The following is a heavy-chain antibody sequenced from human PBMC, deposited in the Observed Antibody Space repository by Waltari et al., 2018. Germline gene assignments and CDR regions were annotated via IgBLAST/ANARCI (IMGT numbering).Heavy chain of an antibody. V-gene: IGHV4-39*01. CDR2: FYYGGRA. D-gene: IGHD3-16*01. Sequence: QLHPQASSPRLVKPSAALPHTCPFTHGSISSFSYYCVWIRQPPGKRLEWIGSFYYGGRAYYNPSLNSRITISVDTSKNQFSLKLNSVTAADTAVYYCARPCCVGGGALLSLDLWGQGTLVTVSS. CDR3: ARPCCVGGGALLSLDL. J-gene: IGHJ5*02. CDR1: HGSISSFSYY.